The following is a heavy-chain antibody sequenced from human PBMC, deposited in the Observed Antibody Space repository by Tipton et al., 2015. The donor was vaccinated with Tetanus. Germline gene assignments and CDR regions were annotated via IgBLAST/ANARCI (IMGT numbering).Heavy chain of an antibody. CDR2: IHSSGST. CDR3: ARDHRLSASYAGWFDP. Sequence: TLSLTCTVSGGSISSYYWSWIRQPPGKGPEWIGQIHSSGSTNYIPSLKSRVTISLDTSKNQFSLRLNSVTAADTAIYYCARDHRLSASYAGWFDPWGQGTLVTVSS. J-gene: IGHJ5*02. V-gene: IGHV4-59*01. CDR1: GGSISSYY. D-gene: IGHD1-26*01.